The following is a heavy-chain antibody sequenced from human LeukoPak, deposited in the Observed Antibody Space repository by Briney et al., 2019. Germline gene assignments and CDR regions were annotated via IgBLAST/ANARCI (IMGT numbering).Heavy chain of an antibody. D-gene: IGHD1-26*01. J-gene: IGHJ5*02. CDR1: GGSFSSYY. Sequence: PSETLSLTCTVSGGSFSSYYWSWIRQPPGKGLEWIGYIYYSGSTDYNPSLKSRVTMSLDASKNQFSLELNSVTPADTAVYYCARGGNYWPQWWFDPWGRGTLVSVSS. CDR3: ARGGNYWPQWWFDP. V-gene: IGHV4-59*01. CDR2: IYYSGST.